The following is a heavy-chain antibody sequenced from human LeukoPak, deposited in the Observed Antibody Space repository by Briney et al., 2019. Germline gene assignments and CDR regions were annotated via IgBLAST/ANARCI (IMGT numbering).Heavy chain of an antibody. Sequence: SETLSLTCAVYGGSFSGYYWSWIRRPPGKGLEWIGEINDSGSTNYNPSLKSRVTISVDTSKNQFSLKLSSVTAADTAVYYCARGSSTVVTVYYFDYWGQGTLVTVSS. J-gene: IGHJ4*02. CDR1: GGSFSGYY. V-gene: IGHV4-34*01. D-gene: IGHD4-23*01. CDR2: INDSGST. CDR3: ARGSSTVVTVYYFDY.